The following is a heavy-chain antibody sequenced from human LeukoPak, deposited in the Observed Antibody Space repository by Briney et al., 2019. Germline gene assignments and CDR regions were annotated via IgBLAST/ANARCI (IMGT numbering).Heavy chain of an antibody. V-gene: IGHV4-59*01. CDR1: GGSISSYY. Sequence: SETLSLTCTVSGGSISSYYWSWIRQPPGKGLEWIGYIYYSGSTNHNPSLKSRVTISVDTSKNQFSLKLSSVTAADTAVYYCARHQLPDLYYYYYGMDVWGKGTTVTVSS. D-gene: IGHD2-2*01. CDR3: ARHQLPDLYYYYYGMDV. J-gene: IGHJ6*04. CDR2: IYYSGST.